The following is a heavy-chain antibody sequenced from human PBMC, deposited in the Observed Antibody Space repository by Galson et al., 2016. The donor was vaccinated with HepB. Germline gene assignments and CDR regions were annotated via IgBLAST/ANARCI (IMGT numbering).Heavy chain of an antibody. CDR2: ISHSGSA. CDR1: LDTISITGYF. J-gene: IGHJ4*02. V-gene: IGHV4-31*03. D-gene: IGHD6-13*01. CDR3: ARYGSWTGFDH. Sequence: TLSLTCTVSLDTISITGYFWSWIRQHPGENLEWIRYISHSGSAYFNPSLKSRVTISVDTSKSQFSLDLTSVTAADTAIYFCARYGSWTGFDHWGQGTLVTVSS.